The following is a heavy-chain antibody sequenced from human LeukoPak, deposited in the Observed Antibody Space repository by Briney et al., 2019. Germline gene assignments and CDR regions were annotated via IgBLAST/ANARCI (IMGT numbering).Heavy chain of an antibody. CDR2: INPNSGGT. V-gene: IGHV1-2*02. J-gene: IGHJ4*02. CDR1: GYTFTGYY. Sequence: ASVKVSCKASGYTFTGYYMHWVRQAPGQGLEWMGWINPNSGGTNYAQTFQGRVTMTRDTSIITAYMELSRLRSDDTADYYCARGESDILTGDVRYHFDHWGQGTLVTVSS. D-gene: IGHD3-9*01. CDR3: ARGESDILTGDVRYHFDH.